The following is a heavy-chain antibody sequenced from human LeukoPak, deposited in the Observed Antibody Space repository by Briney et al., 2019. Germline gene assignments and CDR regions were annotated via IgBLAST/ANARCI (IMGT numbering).Heavy chain of an antibody. CDR3: ARYYGSGSYFRWFDR. Sequence: ASVTVSYKASGYTFTSYYMHWVRQAPGQGLEWMGIINPSGGSTSYPQKFQGRVTMTRDMSTSTVYMELSSLRSEDTAVYYCARYYGSGSYFRWFDRWGQGTLVTVSS. CDR2: INPSGGST. D-gene: IGHD3-10*01. V-gene: IGHV1-46*01. J-gene: IGHJ5*02. CDR1: GYTFTSYY.